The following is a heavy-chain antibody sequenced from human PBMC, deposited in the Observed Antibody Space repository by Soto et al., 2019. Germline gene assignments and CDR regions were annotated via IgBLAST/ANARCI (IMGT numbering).Heavy chain of an antibody. V-gene: IGHV3-11*06. D-gene: IGHD2-15*01. CDR2: ISPGSRYP. J-gene: IGHJ5*02. CDR3: VKGGGGGLFDP. CDR1: GFTFGDSY. Sequence: GESLKISCAGSGFTFGDSYMSWIRQAPGKGLEWLSYISPGSRYPAYADSVKGRFTISRDNAKGSLYLQMVSLTAEDTAIYYCVKGGGGGLFDPWGQGTMVTVSS.